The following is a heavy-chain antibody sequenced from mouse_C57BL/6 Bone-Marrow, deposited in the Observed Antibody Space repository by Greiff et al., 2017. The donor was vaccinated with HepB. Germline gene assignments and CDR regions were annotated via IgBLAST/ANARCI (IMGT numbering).Heavy chain of an antibody. D-gene: IGHD2-1*01. J-gene: IGHJ4*01. CDR3: APLLWYPMDY. V-gene: IGHV1-81*01. CDR1: GYTFTSYG. CDR2: IYPRSGNT. Sequence: QVQLQQSGAELARPGASVKLSCKASGYTFTSYGISWVKQRTGQGLEWIGEIYPRSGNTYYNEKFKGKATLTADKSTSTAYMELRSLTSEDSAVYFCAPLLWYPMDYWGQGTSVTVSS.